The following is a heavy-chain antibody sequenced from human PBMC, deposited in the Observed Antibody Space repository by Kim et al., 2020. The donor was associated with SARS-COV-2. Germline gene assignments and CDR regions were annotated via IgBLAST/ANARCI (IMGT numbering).Heavy chain of an antibody. J-gene: IGHJ6*02. Sequence: GGSLRLSCAASGFSLVNYWMTWVRQAPGGGLEWVANIRQDGREKFCVDSLKGRFTISRDNSENSLFLQMRSLRAEDTAIYYCARVMGGGAWSMDVWGQGTAVTVSS. CDR2: IRQDGREK. V-gene: IGHV3-7*01. CDR1: GFSLVNYW. D-gene: IGHD2-15*01. CDR3: ARVMGGGAWSMDV.